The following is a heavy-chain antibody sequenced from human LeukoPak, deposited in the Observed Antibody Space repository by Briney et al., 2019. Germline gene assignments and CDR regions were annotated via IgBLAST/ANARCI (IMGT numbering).Heavy chain of an antibody. D-gene: IGHD3-22*01. J-gene: IGHJ1*01. Sequence: GGSLRLSCAASGFTFRSYGMHWVRQAPGRGLEYVSAISSNGGRTYYANSVKGRFTISRDNSRNTLYLQMGSLRAEDMAVYYCATYYYDSGGFHFHHWGQGTLFTVSS. CDR2: ISSNGGRT. V-gene: IGHV3-64*01. CDR3: ATYYYDSGGFHFHH. CDR1: GFTFRSYG.